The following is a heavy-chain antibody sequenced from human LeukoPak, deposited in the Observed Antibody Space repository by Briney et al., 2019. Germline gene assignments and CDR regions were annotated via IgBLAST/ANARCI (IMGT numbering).Heavy chain of an antibody. Sequence: AGSLRLSRAASGFTFSSYAMSWVRQAPGKGLEWVSAISGSGGSTYYADSVRGRFTISRDNSKNTLYLQMNSLRAEDTAVYYCAKYGFGEFHFDYWGQGTLVTVSS. V-gene: IGHV3-23*01. D-gene: IGHD3-10*01. CDR2: ISGSGGST. CDR3: AKYGFGEFHFDY. J-gene: IGHJ4*02. CDR1: GFTFSSYA.